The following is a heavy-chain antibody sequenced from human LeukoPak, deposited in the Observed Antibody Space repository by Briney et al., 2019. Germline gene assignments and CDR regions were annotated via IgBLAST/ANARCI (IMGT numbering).Heavy chain of an antibody. Sequence: GGSLRLSCAASGFTFSSYWMSWVRQAPGKGLEWVANIKQDGSENYYVDSVKGRFTISRDNAKNSLYLQMNSLRAEDTAVYYCARVGRGGYYDSRRFDYWGQGTLVTVSS. CDR3: ARVGRGGYYDSRRFDY. CDR2: IKQDGSEN. V-gene: IGHV3-7*01. CDR1: GFTFSSYW. D-gene: IGHD3-22*01. J-gene: IGHJ4*02.